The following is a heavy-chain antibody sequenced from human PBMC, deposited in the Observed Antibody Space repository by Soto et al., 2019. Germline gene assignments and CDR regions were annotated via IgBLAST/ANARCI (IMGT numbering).Heavy chain of an antibody. CDR2: MNPNSGNT. CDR1: GYTFTSYD. V-gene: IGHV1-8*01. D-gene: IGHD4-4*01. Sequence: QVQLVQSGAEVKKPGASVKVSCKASGYTFTSYDINWVRQATGQGLEWMGWMNPNSGNTGYAQKFQGGVTMTRNTSISTAYMELSSLRSEDTAVYYCARTVRGRMTPVPTFFYYYYYMDVWGKGTTVTVSS. J-gene: IGHJ6*03. CDR3: ARTVRGRMTPVPTFFYYYYYMDV.